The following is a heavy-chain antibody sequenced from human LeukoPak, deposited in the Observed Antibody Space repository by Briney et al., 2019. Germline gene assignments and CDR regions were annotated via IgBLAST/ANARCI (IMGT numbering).Heavy chain of an antibody. CDR1: GFTFSSYW. Sequence: GGSLRLSCAASGFTFSSYWMSWVRQAPGKGLEWVANIKQDGSEKYYVDAVKCRVTISRDNAKNSLYLQMNSLRAEDTAVYYCARVPRRDGYNYRGLDYWGQGTLVTVSS. J-gene: IGHJ4*02. CDR3: ARVPRRDGYNYRGLDY. D-gene: IGHD5-24*01. CDR2: IKQDGSEK. V-gene: IGHV3-7*01.